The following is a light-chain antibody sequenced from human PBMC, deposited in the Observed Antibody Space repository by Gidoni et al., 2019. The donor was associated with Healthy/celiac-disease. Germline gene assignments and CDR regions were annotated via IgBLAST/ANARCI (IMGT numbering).Light chain of an antibody. Sequence: DIQMTQSPSTLSASVGDRVTITCRASQSISSWLAWYQQKPGRAPKLLIYKASSLESGVPSRFSGSGSGTEFTLTISSLQPDDFATYYCQQYNSYLLTFGGGTKVEIK. CDR3: QQYNSYLLT. J-gene: IGKJ4*01. CDR2: KAS. CDR1: QSISSW. V-gene: IGKV1-5*03.